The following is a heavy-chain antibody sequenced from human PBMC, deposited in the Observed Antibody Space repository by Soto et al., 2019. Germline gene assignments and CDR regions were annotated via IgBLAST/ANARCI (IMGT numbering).Heavy chain of an antibody. V-gene: IGHV1-2*02. CDR2: INHNSGGT. J-gene: IGHJ5*02. CDR3: ERGKAIDAEIYTWFDP. Sequence: QVQPVQSGAEVKKPGAAVKISCTASGHTFTGYYIHWVRQSPGQGLAWMGWINHNSGGTDYGKKFQGRVTRTRDTSISTVYMEFTMLRSADTAVYYCERGKAIDAEIYTWFDPWGQGTLVTVS. CDR1: GHTFTGYY. D-gene: IGHD2-2*01.